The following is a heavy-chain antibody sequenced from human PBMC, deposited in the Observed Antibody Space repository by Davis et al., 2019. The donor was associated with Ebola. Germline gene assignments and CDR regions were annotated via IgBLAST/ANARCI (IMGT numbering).Heavy chain of an antibody. J-gene: IGHJ4*02. V-gene: IGHV3-53*01. D-gene: IGHD3-16*01. CDR1: GFSVSKKC. CDR2: LHSDGST. CDR3: VRGPEMLYHDGNAFYD. Sequence: GESLKISCAASGFSVSKKCMGWVRQAPGKGLEWVSTLHSDGSTYYADSVKGRFTISSDDSKNMLRLQMNSLRGEDTAAYYCVRGPEMLYHDGNAFYDWGQGTLVTVSS.